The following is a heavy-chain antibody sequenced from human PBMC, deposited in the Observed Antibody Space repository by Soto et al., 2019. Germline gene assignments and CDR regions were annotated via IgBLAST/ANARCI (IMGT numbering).Heavy chain of an antibody. V-gene: IGHV4-31*03. D-gene: IGHD3-10*01. CDR2: IYYSGST. CDR1: GGSISSGGYY. Sequence: SETLSLTCTVSGGSISSGGYYWSWIRQHPGKGLEWIGYIYYSGSTYYNPSLKSRVTISVDTSKNQFSLKLSSVTAADAAVYYCARVFRGDIYYYYGLAVWGQGTTVTVSS. J-gene: IGHJ6*02. CDR3: ARVFRGDIYYYYGLAV.